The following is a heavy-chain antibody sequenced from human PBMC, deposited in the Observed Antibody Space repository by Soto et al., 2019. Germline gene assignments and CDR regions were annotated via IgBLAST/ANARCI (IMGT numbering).Heavy chain of an antibody. CDR3: ARADYEILTGSYAMDV. CDR1: GDSLGNYY. Sequence: SETLSLTCTVSGDSLGNYYWFWIRQPVGKGLEWIGRVSSSGNTNANPTLNSRATMSIDTSKNQFSLRLRSVTAADTAVYYCARADYEILTGSYAMDVRGQGTTVTVSS. D-gene: IGHD3-9*01. V-gene: IGHV4-4*07. CDR2: VSSSGNT. J-gene: IGHJ6*02.